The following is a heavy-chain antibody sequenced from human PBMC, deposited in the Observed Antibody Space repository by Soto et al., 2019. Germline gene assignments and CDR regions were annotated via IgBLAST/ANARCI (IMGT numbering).Heavy chain of an antibody. J-gene: IGHJ4*02. CDR2: INPNNGGT. D-gene: IGHD3-3*01. CDR1: GYTFKDYF. Sequence: HLVQSGAEVKQPGASVKVSCKASGYTFKDYFLHWVRQAPGQGLEWMGWINPNNGGTDYAQKFQGRGTMTRDTAISTAYMEVSGLRSGDTAVYYCARDPSPDFWSGYYDYWGQGTLITVSS. V-gene: IGHV1-2*02. CDR3: ARDPSPDFWSGYYDY.